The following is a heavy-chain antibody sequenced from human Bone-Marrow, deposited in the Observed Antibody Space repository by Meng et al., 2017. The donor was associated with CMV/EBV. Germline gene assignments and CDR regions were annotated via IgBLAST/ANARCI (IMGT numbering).Heavy chain of an antibody. Sequence: GESLKISCAASGFTFSSYAMHWVRQAPGKGLEWVAVISYDGSNKYYADSVKGRFTISRDNSKNTLYLQINSLRAEDTAVYYCASAYEGTGWGQGTLVTVSS. CDR2: ISYDGSNK. CDR1: GFTFSSYA. CDR3: ASAYEGTG. J-gene: IGHJ4*02. D-gene: IGHD3-22*01. V-gene: IGHV3-30-3*01.